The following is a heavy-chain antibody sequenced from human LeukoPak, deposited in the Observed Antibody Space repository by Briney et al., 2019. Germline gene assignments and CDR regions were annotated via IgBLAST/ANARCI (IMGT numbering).Heavy chain of an antibody. Sequence: ASVKVSCKVSGYTLTELSMHWVRQAPGKGLEWMGGFDPEDGETIYAQKFQGRVTMTEDTSTDTAYMELSSLRSEDTAVYYCATDSGLWLVQPEVYYYYGMDVWAKGPRSPSP. CDR2: FDPEDGET. CDR1: GYTLTELS. D-gene: IGHD6-19*01. J-gene: IGHJ6*02. CDR3: ATDSGLWLVQPEVYYYYGMDV. V-gene: IGHV1-24*01.